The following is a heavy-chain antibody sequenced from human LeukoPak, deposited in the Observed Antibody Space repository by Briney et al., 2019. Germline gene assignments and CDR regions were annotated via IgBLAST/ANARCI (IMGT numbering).Heavy chain of an antibody. V-gene: IGHV4-34*01. J-gene: IGHJ5*02. D-gene: IGHD5-18*01. CDR2: INHSGST. CDR3: ASRRGGGYSYGYWNWFDP. Sequence: SETLSLTCAVYGGSFSGYYWSWIRQPPGEGLEWIGEINHSGSTNYNPSLKSRVTISVDTSKNQFSLKLSSATAADTAVYYCASRRGGGYSYGYWNWFDPWGQGTLVTVSS. CDR1: GGSFSGYY.